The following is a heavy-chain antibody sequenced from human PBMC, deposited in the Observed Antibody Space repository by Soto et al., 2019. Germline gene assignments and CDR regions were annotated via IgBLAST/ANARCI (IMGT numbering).Heavy chain of an antibody. J-gene: IGHJ4*02. V-gene: IGHV3-11*06. CDR2: ISSSASYT. D-gene: IGHD3-22*01. CDR1: GFTFSDYY. Sequence: GGSLRLSCVASGFTFSDYYMSWIRQAPGEGLEWVSSISSSASYTNDADSVKGRFTISRDNAKNSLYLQMNSLRAEDTAVYYCAGDNYDSRGYLSGFDYWGQGALVTVSS. CDR3: AGDNYDSRGYLSGFDY.